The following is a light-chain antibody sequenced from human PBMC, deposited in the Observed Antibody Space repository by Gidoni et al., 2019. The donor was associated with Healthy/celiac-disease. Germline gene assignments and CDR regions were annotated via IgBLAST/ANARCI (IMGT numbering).Light chain of an antibody. Sequence: TVLTQSPGTLSFSPGERATRSCRASQSVSSSYLAWYQQKPGQAPKLLIYGASNRATGLPDRFSGSGSGTDFTLTISRLEPEDFAVYYCQQYDSSPLTFGGGTKVEIK. V-gene: IGKV3-20*01. CDR3: QQYDSSPLT. CDR1: QSVSSSY. CDR2: GAS. J-gene: IGKJ4*01.